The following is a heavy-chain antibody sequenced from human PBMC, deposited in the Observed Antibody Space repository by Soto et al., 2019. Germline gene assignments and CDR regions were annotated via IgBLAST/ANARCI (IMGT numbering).Heavy chain of an antibody. D-gene: IGHD3-22*01. CDR1: GFIFSTYA. J-gene: IGHJ4*02. CDR3: AKSDLSYVESTGYYALYY. Sequence: EVQLVESGGDFVQPGGSLRLSCAASGFIFSTYAMTWVRQAPGKGLEWVSSISGSGSNTHYADSVKGRFTISRDNSRNTLYLQLNSLRAEDTALYYCAKSDLSYVESTGYYALYYWGQGTLVTVSS. CDR2: ISGSGSNT. V-gene: IGHV3-23*04.